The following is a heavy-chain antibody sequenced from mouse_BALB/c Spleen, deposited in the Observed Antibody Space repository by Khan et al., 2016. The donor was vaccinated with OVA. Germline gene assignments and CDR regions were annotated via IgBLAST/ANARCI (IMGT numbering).Heavy chain of an antibody. V-gene: IGHV14-3*02. Sequence: EVQLQQSGAELVKPGASVKLSCTASGFNIKDTYMHWVKQRPEQGLEWIGRIDPANGNTKYDPKFQGKATITADTSSNTAYLQLSSLTSEDTAVYYCAPDYYGSRGWYFDVWGAGTTVTVSS. CDR1: GFNIKDTY. CDR2: IDPANGNT. CDR3: APDYYGSRGWYFDV. J-gene: IGHJ1*01. D-gene: IGHD1-1*01.